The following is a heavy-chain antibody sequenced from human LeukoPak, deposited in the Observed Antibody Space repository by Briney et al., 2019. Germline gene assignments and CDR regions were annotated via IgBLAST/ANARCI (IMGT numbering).Heavy chain of an antibody. J-gene: IGHJ4*02. CDR1: GFTFGSYA. Sequence: GGSLRLSCAASGFTFGSYAMSWVRQAPGKGLEWVSAISGSGGSTYYADSVKGRFTISRDNSKNTLYLQMNSLRAEDTAVYYCAKVRSGGGDYYFDYWGQGTLVTVSS. CDR3: AKVRSGGGDYYFDY. D-gene: IGHD2-21*02. CDR2: ISGSGGST. V-gene: IGHV3-23*01.